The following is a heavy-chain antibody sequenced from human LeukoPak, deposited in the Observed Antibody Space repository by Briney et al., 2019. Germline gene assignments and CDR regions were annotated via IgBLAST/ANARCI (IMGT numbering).Heavy chain of an antibody. Sequence: GGSLRLSCAASGFTFSSYSMHWVRQAPGKGLEWVAVISYDGSNKYYADSVKGRFTISRDNSKNTLYLQMNSLRAEDTAVYYCARDDSYGSGSYSSSFDYWGQGTLVTVSS. CDR1: GFTFSSYS. J-gene: IGHJ4*02. CDR2: ISYDGSNK. D-gene: IGHD3-10*01. CDR3: ARDDSYGSGSYSSSFDY. V-gene: IGHV3-30*04.